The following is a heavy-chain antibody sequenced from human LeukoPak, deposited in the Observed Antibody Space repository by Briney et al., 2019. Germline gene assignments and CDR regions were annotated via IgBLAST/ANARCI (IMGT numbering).Heavy chain of an antibody. D-gene: IGHD4-17*01. J-gene: IGHJ5*02. V-gene: IGHV4-4*07. CDR3: ARDLLRWHDYGLNWFDP. CDR1: GGSISSYY. CDR2: IYTSGST. Sequence: SETLSLTCTVSGGSISSYYWGWIRQPAGKGLEWIGRIYTSGSTNYNPSLKSRVTMSVDTSKNQFSLKLSSVTAADTAVYYCARDLLRWHDYGLNWFDPWGQGTLVTVSS.